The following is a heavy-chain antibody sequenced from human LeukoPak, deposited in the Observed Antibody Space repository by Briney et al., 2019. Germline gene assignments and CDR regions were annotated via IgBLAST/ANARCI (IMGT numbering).Heavy chain of an antibody. J-gene: IGHJ3*02. CDR1: GFTFSSYA. CDR2: ISYDGSNK. D-gene: IGHD3-9*01. V-gene: IGHV3-30*04. Sequence: GGSLRLSCAASGFTFSSYAMHWVRQAPGKGLEWVAVISYDGSNKYYADSVKGRFTISRDNSKNTLYLQMNSLRAEDTAVYYCARGLSITIFPESAFDIWGQGTMVTVSS. CDR3: ARGLSITIFPESAFDI.